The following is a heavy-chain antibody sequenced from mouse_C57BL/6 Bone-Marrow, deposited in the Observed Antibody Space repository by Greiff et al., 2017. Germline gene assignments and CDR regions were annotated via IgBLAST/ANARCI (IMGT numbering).Heavy chain of an antibody. CDR2: ISDGGSYT. CDR1: GFTFSSYA. CDR3: ITTVVARGYYFDY. Sequence: EVKLVESGGGLVKPGGSLKLSCAASGFTFSSYAMSWVRQTPEKRLEWVATISDGGSYTYYPDNVKGRFTISRDNANNNLYLQMSHLKSEDTAMYYCITTVVARGYYFDYWGQGTTLTVSS. V-gene: IGHV5-4*03. D-gene: IGHD1-1*01. J-gene: IGHJ2*01.